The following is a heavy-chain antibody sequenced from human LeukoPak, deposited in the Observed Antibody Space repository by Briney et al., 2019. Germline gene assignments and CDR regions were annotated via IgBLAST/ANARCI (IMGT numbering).Heavy chain of an antibody. CDR1: GGTITSSSSY. CDR2: IYYSGTT. CDR3: ARLVPPGGGDCTGSNCHTVYYFDY. V-gene: IGHV4-39*01. J-gene: IGHJ4*02. D-gene: IGHD2-15*01. Sequence: SETLSLTCPVSGGTITSSSSYWGWIRQPPGKGLEWIGTIYYSGTTYYNPSLKSRVTISIDAAKNQFSLMLTSVTAADTAVYYCARLVPPGGGDCTGSNCHTVYYFDYWGQGTLVTVSS.